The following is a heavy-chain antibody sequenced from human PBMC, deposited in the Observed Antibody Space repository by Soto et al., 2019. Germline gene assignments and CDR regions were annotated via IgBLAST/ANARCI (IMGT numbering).Heavy chain of an antibody. CDR1: GGSISSYY. Sequence: SETQSLTCTVSGGSISSYYWSWIRQPPGKGLEWIGYIYYSGSTNYNPSLKSRVTISVDTSKNQFSLKLSSVTAADTAVYYCASSSAACVEEMATICPFDYWGQGTLVTVSS. CDR2: IYYSGST. D-gene: IGHD5-12*01. V-gene: IGHV4-59*01. CDR3: ASSSAACVEEMATICPFDY. J-gene: IGHJ4*02.